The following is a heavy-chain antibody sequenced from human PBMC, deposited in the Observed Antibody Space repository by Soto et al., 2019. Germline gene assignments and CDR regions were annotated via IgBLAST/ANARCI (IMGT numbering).Heavy chain of an antibody. CDR1: GGSISSSSYY. D-gene: IGHD6-19*01. V-gene: IGHV4-39*01. Sequence: PSETLSLTCSVSGGSISSSSYYWGWIRQPPGKGLEWIGSIYYSGSIYYNPSLKSRVTISVDTSKNQFSLKLSSVTAAETAVYYCARQSSGWYNWGQGTLVTVSS. J-gene: IGHJ4*02. CDR3: ARQSSGWYN. CDR2: IYYSGSI.